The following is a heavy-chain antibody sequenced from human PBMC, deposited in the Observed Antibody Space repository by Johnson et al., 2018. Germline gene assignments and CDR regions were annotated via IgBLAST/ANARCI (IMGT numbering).Heavy chain of an antibody. CDR2: ISYDGSNQ. D-gene: IGHD6-13*01. V-gene: IGHV3-30*03. Sequence: QVQLVESGGGVVQPGRSLRLSCAASGFTFSSKGMHWVRQAPGKGLEWVSIISYDGSNQYYADSVKGRFTISRDNSKNKLYLQMNSLRAEDTAVYYCASGRDSSSWWVAEYFQHWGQGTLVTVSS. CDR3: ASGRDSSSWWVAEYFQH. CDR1: GFTFSSKG. J-gene: IGHJ1*01.